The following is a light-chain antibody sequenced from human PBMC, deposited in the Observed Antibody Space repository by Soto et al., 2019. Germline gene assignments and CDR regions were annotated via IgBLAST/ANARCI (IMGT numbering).Light chain of an antibody. Sequence: QSALTQPASVSGSPGQSITISCTGTSSDVGGYNYVSWYQQHPGKAPKLMIYEVNKRPAGVPDRLSGSKFGNTASLTVSGLQAEDEADYYCSSYAGSNNFVIFGGGTKLTVL. J-gene: IGLJ2*01. CDR2: EVN. V-gene: IGLV2-8*01. CDR3: SSYAGSNNFVI. CDR1: SSDVGGYNY.